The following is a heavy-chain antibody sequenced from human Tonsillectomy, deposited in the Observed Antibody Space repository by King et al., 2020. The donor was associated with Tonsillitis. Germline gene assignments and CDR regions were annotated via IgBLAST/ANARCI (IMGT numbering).Heavy chain of an antibody. J-gene: IGHJ2*01. CDR2: IYPDDSDT. D-gene: IGHD3-16*01. Sequence: VQLVQSGAEVKKPGESLTISCKGSGYSFTSYWIGWVRQMPGRGLEWMGIIYPDDSDTRYSPSFQGQVTLSADKSTGTAYLQWSSLKASDTAIYYCARRLSVYWYFDLWGRGTLVTVSS. CDR3: ARRLSVYWYFDL. V-gene: IGHV5-51*03. CDR1: GYSFTSYW.